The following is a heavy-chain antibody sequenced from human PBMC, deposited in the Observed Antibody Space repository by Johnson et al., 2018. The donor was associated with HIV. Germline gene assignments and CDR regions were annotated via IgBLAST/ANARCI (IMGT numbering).Heavy chain of an antibody. D-gene: IGHD2-15*01. CDR2: INWNGETT. V-gene: IGHV3-20*04. J-gene: IGHJ3*02. CDR3: ATEGGTGAFDI. Sequence: EKLVESGGGVVRPGGSLRLSCAASGFTFDDYGMSWVRQAPGKGLEWVSGINWNGETTGYADSVKGRFTISRDSAKNSLYLQMNSLRAEDTAVYYCATEGGTGAFDIWGQGTMVTVSS. CDR1: GFTFDDYG.